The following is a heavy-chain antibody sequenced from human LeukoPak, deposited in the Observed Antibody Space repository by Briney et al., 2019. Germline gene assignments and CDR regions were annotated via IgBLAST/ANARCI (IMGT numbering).Heavy chain of an antibody. CDR3: ARDQRVGANWFDP. V-gene: IGHV4-31*03. CDR2: IYYGGST. CDR1: GGSISSGGYY. Sequence: SETLSLTCTVSGGSISSGGYYWSWIRQHPGKGLEWIGYIYYGGSTYYNPSLKSRVTISVDTSKNQFSLKLSSVTAADTAVYYCARDQRVGANWFDPWGQGTLVTVSS. J-gene: IGHJ5*02. D-gene: IGHD1-26*01.